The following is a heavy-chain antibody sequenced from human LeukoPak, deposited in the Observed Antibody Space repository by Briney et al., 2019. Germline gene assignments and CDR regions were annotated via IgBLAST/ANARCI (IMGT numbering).Heavy chain of an antibody. CDR3: ATDLGYSSSWYGSYYYYYGMDV. CDR2: IYSGGST. CDR1: GFTVSSNY. Sequence: GGSLRLSCAASGFTVSSNYMSWVRQAPGKGLEWVSVIYSGGSTYYADSVKGRFTISRDNSKNTLYLQMNSLRAEDTAVYYCATDLGYSSSWYGSYYYYYGMDVWGQGTTVTVSS. V-gene: IGHV3-53*01. J-gene: IGHJ6*02. D-gene: IGHD6-13*01.